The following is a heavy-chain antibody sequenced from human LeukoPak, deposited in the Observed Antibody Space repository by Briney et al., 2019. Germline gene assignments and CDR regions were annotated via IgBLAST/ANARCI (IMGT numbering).Heavy chain of an antibody. Sequence: SETLSLTCTVSGGSISSYYWSWIRQPPGKGLEWIGYIYTSGSTNYNPSLESRVTISVDTSKNQFSLKLSSVTAADTAVYYCARAYYDFWSGYYSGHYYYMDVWGKGTTVTVSS. CDR1: GGSISSYY. D-gene: IGHD3-3*01. J-gene: IGHJ6*03. CDR2: IYTSGST. CDR3: ARAYYDFWSGYYSGHYYYMDV. V-gene: IGHV4-4*09.